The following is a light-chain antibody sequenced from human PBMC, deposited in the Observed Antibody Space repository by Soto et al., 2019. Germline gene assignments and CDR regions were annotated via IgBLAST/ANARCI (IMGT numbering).Light chain of an antibody. CDR1: QSVSSN. CDR2: GAS. J-gene: IGKJ4*01. Sequence: EIVITQAPATLSVSPGERATLSCRASQSVSSNLALYQQKPGQAPRLLVYGASTRATGIPARFSGSGSGTQFTLTISSLQSEDFAVYYCQQHNNWPLTFGGGTKVDIK. V-gene: IGKV3-15*01. CDR3: QQHNNWPLT.